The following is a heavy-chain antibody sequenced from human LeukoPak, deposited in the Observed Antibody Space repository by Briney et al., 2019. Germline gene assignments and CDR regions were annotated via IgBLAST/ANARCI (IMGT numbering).Heavy chain of an antibody. J-gene: IGHJ3*01. CDR1: GYSINTGYY. CDR3: VRDGSFGSGPEDAFDV. Sequence: PSETLSLNCSVFGYSINTGYYWGWVRQFPGKGPEWLGSTSHSGTTYYNPSLKSRVTISVDTSKNQVSLRLSSVTAADTAVYYCVRDGSFGSGPEDAFDVWGQGTKVTVFS. CDR2: TSHSGTT. V-gene: IGHV4-38-2*02. D-gene: IGHD3-10*01.